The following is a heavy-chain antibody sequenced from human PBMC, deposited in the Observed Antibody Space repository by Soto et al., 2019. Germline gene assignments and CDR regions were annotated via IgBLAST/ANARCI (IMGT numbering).Heavy chain of an antibody. V-gene: IGHV4-59*01. CDR1: GGSISSYY. CDR2: IYYSGST. Sequence: SETLSLTCTVSGGSISSYYWSWIRQPPGKGLEWIGYIYYSGSTNYNPSLKSRVTISVDTSKNQFSLKLSSVTAADTAVYYCAREIDFFFERAAITPEDTHFLSQRSSDL. CDR3: AREIDFFFERAAITPEDTHFLSQRSSDL. D-gene: IGHD3-3*01. J-gene: IGHJ2*01.